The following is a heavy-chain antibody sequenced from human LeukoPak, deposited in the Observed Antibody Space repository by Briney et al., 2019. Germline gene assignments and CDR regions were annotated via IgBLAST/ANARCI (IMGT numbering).Heavy chain of an antibody. CDR3: ARVYCSSTSCHYGMDV. V-gene: IGHV4-59*01. J-gene: IGHJ6*02. CDR2: IYYSGST. D-gene: IGHD2-2*01. CDR1: GGSISSYY. Sequence: PSETLSLTCTVSGGSISSYYWSWIRQPPGKGLEWIGYIYYSGSTNYNPSLKSRVTISVDTSKNQFSLKLSSVTAADTAVYYCARVYCSSTSCHYGMDVWGQGTTVTVSS.